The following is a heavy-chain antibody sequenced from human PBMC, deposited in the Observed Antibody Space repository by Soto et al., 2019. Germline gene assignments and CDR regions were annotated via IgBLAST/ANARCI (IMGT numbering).Heavy chain of an antibody. CDR2: TRNKANRYTK. CDR3: AIPPPYGGNSGLHY. Sequence: GGSLRLSCAASGFTFSDHYMDWVRQAPGKGLEWVGRTRNKANRYTKEYAASVKGRFTISRDDSKNSLYLQMNSLKTEDTAVYYCAIPPPYGGNSGLHYWGQGTLVTVSS. CDR1: GFTFSDHY. J-gene: IGHJ4*02. D-gene: IGHD4-17*01. V-gene: IGHV3-72*01.